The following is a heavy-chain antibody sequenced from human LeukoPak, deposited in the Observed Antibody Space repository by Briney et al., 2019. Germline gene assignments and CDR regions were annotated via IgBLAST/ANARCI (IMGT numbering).Heavy chain of an antibody. CDR3: ARGRREGYCSSTSCRTAYYYYYMDV. D-gene: IGHD2-2*01. V-gene: IGHV4-59*01. Sequence: SETLSLTCAVYGGSFSGYYWSWIRQPPGKGLEWIGYIYYSGSTNYNPSLKSRVTISVDTSKNQFSLKLSSVTAADTAVYYCARGRREGYCSSTSCRTAYYYYYMDVWGKGTTVTISS. CDR1: GGSFSGYY. CDR2: IYYSGST. J-gene: IGHJ6*03.